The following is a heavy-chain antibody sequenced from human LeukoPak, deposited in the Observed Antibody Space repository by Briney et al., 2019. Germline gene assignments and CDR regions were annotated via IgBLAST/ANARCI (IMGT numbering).Heavy chain of an antibody. D-gene: IGHD3-3*01. CDR2: IWYDGSNK. Sequence: GGSLRLSCAASGFTFSSYGMHWVRQAPGKGLEWVAVIWYDGSNKYYADSVKGRFTISRDNSKNTLYLQMNSLRAEDTAVYYCARVELNYDFWSGYTFYGMDVWGQGTTVTVSS. CDR1: GFTFSSYG. J-gene: IGHJ6*02. V-gene: IGHV3-33*01. CDR3: ARVELNYDFWSGYTFYGMDV.